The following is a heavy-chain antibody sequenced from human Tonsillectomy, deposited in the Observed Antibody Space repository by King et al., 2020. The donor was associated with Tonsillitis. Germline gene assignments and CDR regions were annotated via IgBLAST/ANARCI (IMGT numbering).Heavy chain of an antibody. CDR3: ARDPLYCSGGSCYSSYYYYYMDV. V-gene: IGHV3-33*08. J-gene: IGHJ6*03. CDR1: GFTFSSYG. Sequence: VQLVESGGGVVQPGRSLRLSCAASGFTFSSYGMHWVRQAPGKGLEWVAVIWYDGSNKYYADSVKGRLTISRDNSKNTLYLQMNSLRAEDTAVYYCARDPLYCSGGSCYSSYYYYYMDVWGKGTTVTVSS. D-gene: IGHD2-15*01. CDR2: IWYDGSNK.